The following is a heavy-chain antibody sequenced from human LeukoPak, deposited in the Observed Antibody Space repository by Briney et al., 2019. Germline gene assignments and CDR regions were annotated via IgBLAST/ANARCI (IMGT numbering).Heavy chain of an antibody. J-gene: IGHJ3*02. V-gene: IGHV4-4*07. D-gene: IGHD1-1*01. CDR1: GYSISSGYY. CDR3: ARDSVQRVKGAFDI. Sequence: SETLSLTCTVSGYSISSGYYWGWIRQPAGKGLEWIGRIYTSGSTNYNPSLKSRVTMSVDTSKNQFSLKLSSVTAADTAVYYCARDSVQRVKGAFDIWGQGTMVTVSS. CDR2: IYTSGST.